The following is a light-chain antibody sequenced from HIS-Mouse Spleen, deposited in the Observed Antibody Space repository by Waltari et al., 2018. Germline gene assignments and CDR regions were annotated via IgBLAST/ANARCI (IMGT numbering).Light chain of an antibody. J-gene: IGLJ2*01. Sequence: SYVLTQPPSVSVAPGKTARITCGGHNTGSTSVHWYQQKPGQAPVLVVYDDSDRPSGIPERFSGSNSGNTATLTISRVEAGDEADYYCQVWDSSSDHVVFGGGTKLTVL. V-gene: IGLV3-21*03. CDR3: QVWDSSSDHVV. CDR2: DDS. CDR1: NTGSTS.